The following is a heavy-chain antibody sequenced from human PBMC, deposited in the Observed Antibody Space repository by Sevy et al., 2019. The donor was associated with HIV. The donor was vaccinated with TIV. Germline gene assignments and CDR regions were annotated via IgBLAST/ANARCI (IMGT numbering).Heavy chain of an antibody. J-gene: IGHJ4*02. CDR2: IFPGDSET. D-gene: IGHD3-22*01. V-gene: IGHV5-51*01. CDR1: GYSFTSHW. CDR3: ARSRSGYFDSSGYYIN. Sequence: GESLKISCKGHGYSFTSHWIGWVRQMPGKGLDWMGIIFPGDSETIYSPSFQGEVTISADKSISTAFLQWSSLKASDTAIYYCARSRSGYFDSSGYYINWGQGTLVTVSS.